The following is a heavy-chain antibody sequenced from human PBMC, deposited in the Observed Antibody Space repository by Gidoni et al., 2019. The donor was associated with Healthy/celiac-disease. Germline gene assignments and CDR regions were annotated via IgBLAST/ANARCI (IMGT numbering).Heavy chain of an antibody. Sequence: QVQLVESGGGVVQPGRSLRLSCAASGFTFSSYGMHWVRQAPGKGLEWVAVISYDGSNKYYADSVKGRFTISRDNSKNTLYLQMNSLRAEDTAVYYCAKEGSGDYPLWGQGTLVTVSS. V-gene: IGHV3-30*18. CDR3: AKEGSGDYPL. D-gene: IGHD4-17*01. CDR1: GFTFSSYG. CDR2: ISYDGSNK. J-gene: IGHJ4*02.